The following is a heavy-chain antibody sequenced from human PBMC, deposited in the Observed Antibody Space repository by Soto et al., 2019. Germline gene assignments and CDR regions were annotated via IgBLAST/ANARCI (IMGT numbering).Heavy chain of an antibody. CDR1: GYTFTHYA. V-gene: IGHV1-3*01. J-gene: IGHJ5*02. CDR3: ERGLGPDGA. Sequence: QVQLVQPGAEVKKPGASVKVSCTASGYTFTHYAIHWVRHAPGQRLEWMGFINAGSGNTKYSQTFQGRLTFTKDTSASTAYMDLSSLRSEDKAIYYCERGLGPDGAWGQGTLVTVSS. D-gene: IGHD2-2*01. CDR2: INAGSGNT.